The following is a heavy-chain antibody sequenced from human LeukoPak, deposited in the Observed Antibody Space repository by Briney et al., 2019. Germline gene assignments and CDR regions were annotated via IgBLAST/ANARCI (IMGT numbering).Heavy chain of an antibody. V-gene: IGHV1-2*02. D-gene: IGHD3-3*01. J-gene: IGHJ4*02. CDR1: GYTFTGYY. CDR3: ARNHYDFWSGYSTPRIDY. Sequence: ASVKVSCKASGYTFTGYYMHWVRQAPGQGLEWMGWINPNSGGTNYAQKFQGRVTMTRDTSISTAYMELSRLRSDDTAVYYCARNHYDFWSGYSTPRIDYWGQGTLVTVSS. CDR2: INPNSGGT.